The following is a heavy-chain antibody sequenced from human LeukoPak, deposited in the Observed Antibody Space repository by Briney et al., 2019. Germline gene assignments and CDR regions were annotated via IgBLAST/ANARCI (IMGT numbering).Heavy chain of an antibody. CDR3: ARRAGYSSSWNQYYYYYGMDV. V-gene: IGHV1-18*03. CDR2: ISAYNGNT. D-gene: IGHD6-13*01. J-gene: IGHJ6*02. CDR1: GYTFTSYG. Sequence: GASVKVSCKASGYTFTSYGISWVRQAPGQGLEWMGWISAYNGNTNYAQKLQGRVTMTTDTSTSTAYMELRSLRSDDMAVYYCARRAGYSSSWNQYYYYYGMDVWGQGTTVTVSS.